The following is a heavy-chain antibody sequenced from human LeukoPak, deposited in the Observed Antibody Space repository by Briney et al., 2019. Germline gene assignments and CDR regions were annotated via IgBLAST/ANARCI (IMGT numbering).Heavy chain of an antibody. D-gene: IGHD2-2*01. CDR3: AKERIVVVPAANDY. V-gene: IGHV3-30*18. J-gene: IGHJ4*02. CDR1: GFTFSSYG. Sequence: GGSLRLSCAASGFTFSSYGMHWVRQAPGKGLEWVAVISYDGSNKYYADSVKGRFTISRDNSKNTLYLQMNSLRAEDTAVYYCAKERIVVVPAANDYWGQGTLVTVSS. CDR2: ISYDGSNK.